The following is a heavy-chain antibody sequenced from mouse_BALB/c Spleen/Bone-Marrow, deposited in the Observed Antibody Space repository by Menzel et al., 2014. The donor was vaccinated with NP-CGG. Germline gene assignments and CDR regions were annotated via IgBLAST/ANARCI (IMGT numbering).Heavy chain of an antibody. J-gene: IGHJ4*01. CDR2: ISSGGSYT. V-gene: IGHV5-9-4*01. Sequence: EVNVVDSGGGLVKPGGSLKLSCAASGFTFSSYAMSWVRQSPEKRLEWVVEISSGGSYTYYPDTVTGRFTISRDNAKNTLYLEMSSLRSEDTAMYYCARDHYGYYTMDYWGQGTSVTGSS. CDR1: GFTFSSYA. D-gene: IGHD1-2*01. CDR3: ARDHYGYYTMDY.